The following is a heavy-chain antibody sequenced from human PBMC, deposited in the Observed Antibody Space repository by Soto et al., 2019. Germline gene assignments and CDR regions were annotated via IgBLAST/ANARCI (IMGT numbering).Heavy chain of an antibody. J-gene: IGHJ5*02. CDR2: ISANNGNT. CDR3: ARDAEVGIYLWFDP. V-gene: IGHV1-18*04. Sequence: GXSVKEDYKEASYTVPSAGISWGLQAPVQGLEWMGWISANNGNTNHAQKFQGRVTMTTDTSTSTAYMELRSLRSDDTAVYYCARDAEVGIYLWFDPWGQGTLVTVSS. CDR1: SYTVPSAG. D-gene: IGHD5-12*01.